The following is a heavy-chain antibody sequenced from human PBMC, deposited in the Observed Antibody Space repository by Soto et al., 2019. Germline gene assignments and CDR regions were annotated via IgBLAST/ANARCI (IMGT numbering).Heavy chain of an antibody. CDR1: VYTFTTYD. CDR2: MNPNSGNT. V-gene: IGHV1-8*01. J-gene: IGHJ4*02. CDR3: ASVTGPIDY. Sequence: QVQLVQSGAEVKKPGASVKVSCKASVYTFTTYDINWVRQATGQGLEWMGWMNPNSGNTGYAQRFQGRVTMTRDTSISTAYMELSSLRSEDTAVYYCASVTGPIDYWGQGTLVTVSS.